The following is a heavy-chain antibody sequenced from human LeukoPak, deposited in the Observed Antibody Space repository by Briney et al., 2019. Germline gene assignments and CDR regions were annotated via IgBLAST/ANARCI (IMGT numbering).Heavy chain of an antibody. CDR2: INHSGST. V-gene: IGHV4-34*01. J-gene: IGHJ4*02. D-gene: IGHD3-10*01. CDR1: GGSFSGYY. CDR3: ATTTTRMVRGVIGY. Sequence: SETLSLTCAVYGGSFSGYYWSWIRQPPGKGLEWIGEINHSGSTNYNPSLKSRVTISVDTSKNQFSLKLSSVTAADTAVYYCATTTTRMVRGVIGYWGQGTLVTVSS.